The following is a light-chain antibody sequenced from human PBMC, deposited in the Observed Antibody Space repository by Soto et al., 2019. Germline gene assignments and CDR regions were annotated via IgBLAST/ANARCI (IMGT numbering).Light chain of an antibody. CDR3: CSYTTSTTYV. Sequence: QSALAQPASLSGSLGQSMTISCTGTVSDVGGYDSVSWYQQHPGRAPKLIIYGVNKRPPGVYNRFSASKSADTACLTISGLQAQDEARYYCCSYTTSTTYVFGTGTKVTV. J-gene: IGLJ1*01. CDR1: VSDVGGYDS. V-gene: IGLV2-14*03. CDR2: GVN.